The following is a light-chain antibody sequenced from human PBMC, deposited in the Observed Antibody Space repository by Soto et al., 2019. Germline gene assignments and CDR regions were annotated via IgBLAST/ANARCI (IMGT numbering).Light chain of an antibody. Sequence: QSALTQPPSASGSPGQSVTISCTGTSSDVGAYNYVSWYQQHPGKAPKLMIYEVTKRPSGVPDRFSGSKSGNTASLTVSGLKAEDEADYYCSSYADSISVLFGGGTKLTVL. CDR1: SSDVGAYNY. CDR2: EVT. J-gene: IGLJ3*02. V-gene: IGLV2-8*01. CDR3: SSYADSISVL.